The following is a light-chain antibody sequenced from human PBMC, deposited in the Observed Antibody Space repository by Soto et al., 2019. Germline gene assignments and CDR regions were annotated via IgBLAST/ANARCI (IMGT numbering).Light chain of an antibody. CDR3: QQYSNWPRT. J-gene: IGKJ1*01. V-gene: IGKV3-15*01. Sequence: ELVITQSPATLSVSPGERATLSCRASQSVSSNLAWYQQRPGQAPRLLIYGASSRATGIPARFSGSGSGTEFTLSISSLQSADFAVYYCQQYSNWPRTFGQGTKV. CDR1: QSVSSN. CDR2: GAS.